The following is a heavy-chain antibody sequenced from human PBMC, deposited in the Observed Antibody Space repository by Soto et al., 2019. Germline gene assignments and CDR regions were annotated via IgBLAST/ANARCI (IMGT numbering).Heavy chain of an antibody. CDR1: GGTFSSYA. Sequence: SVKVSCKASGGTFSSYAISWVRQAPGQGLEWMGGIIPIFGTANYAQKFQGRVTITADESTSTAYMELSSLRSEDTAVYYCARDVRGYSYGSYYYYGMDVWGQGTTVTVSS. V-gene: IGHV1-69*13. D-gene: IGHD5-18*01. CDR3: ARDVRGYSYGSYYYYGMDV. CDR2: IIPIFGTA. J-gene: IGHJ6*02.